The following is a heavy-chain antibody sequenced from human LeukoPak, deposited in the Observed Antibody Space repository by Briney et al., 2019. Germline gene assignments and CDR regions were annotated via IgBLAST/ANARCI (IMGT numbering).Heavy chain of an antibody. J-gene: IGHJ6*03. CDR2: IIPSLGTA. D-gene: IGHD6-19*01. CDR1: GGTLSSYA. V-gene: IGHV1-69*06. CDR3: ARDRIAVAGRKYYYYMDV. Sequence: ASVKVSCKASGGTLSSYAISWVRQAPGQGLEWMGGIIPSLGTANYAQKFKGRVTITADKSTSTAYMELSSLRSEDTAVYYCARDRIAVAGRKYYYYMDVWGKGTTVTVSS.